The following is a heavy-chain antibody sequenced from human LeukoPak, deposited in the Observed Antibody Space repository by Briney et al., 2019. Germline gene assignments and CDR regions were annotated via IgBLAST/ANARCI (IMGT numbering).Heavy chain of an antibody. CDR1: GFSLSTSGVG. D-gene: IGHD3-22*01. J-gene: IGHJ5*02. CDR2: IYWDDDK. V-gene: IGHV2-5*02. CDR3: AHRPPDPLDYYDSSGYHH. Sequence: SGPTLVKPTQTLTLTCTFSGFSLSTSGVGVGWIRQPPGKALEWLALIYWDDDKRCSPSLKSRLTITKDTSKNQVVLTMTNMDPVDTATYYCAHRPPDPLDYYDSSGYHHWGQGTLVTVSS.